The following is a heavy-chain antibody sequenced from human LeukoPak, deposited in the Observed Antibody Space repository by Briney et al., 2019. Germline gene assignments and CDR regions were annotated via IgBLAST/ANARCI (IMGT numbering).Heavy chain of an antibody. CDR1: GYTFTGYY. Sequence: ASVKVSCKASGYTFTGYYMHWVRQAPGQGLEWMGWINPNSGSTNYAQKFQGWVTMTRDTSISTAYMELGRLRSDDTAVYYCARGGITGTTRGPTRLNDAFDIWGQGTMVTVSS. J-gene: IGHJ3*02. CDR2: INPNSGST. D-gene: IGHD1-20*01. V-gene: IGHV1-2*04. CDR3: ARGGITGTTRGPTRLNDAFDI.